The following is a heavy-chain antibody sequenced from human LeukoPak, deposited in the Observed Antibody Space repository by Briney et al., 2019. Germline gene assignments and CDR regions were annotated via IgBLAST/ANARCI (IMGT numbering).Heavy chain of an antibody. J-gene: IGHJ6*03. D-gene: IGHD5-18*01. Sequence: SETLSLTCTVSGGSISSYYWSWIRQSPGKGLGWIGYIYTSGSTNYNPSLKSRVTISVDTSKNQFSLKLSSVTAADTAVYYCARQGYSYGYYYYYYMDVWGKGTTVTVSS. CDR2: IYTSGST. V-gene: IGHV4-4*09. CDR1: GGSISSYY. CDR3: ARQGYSYGYYYYYYMDV.